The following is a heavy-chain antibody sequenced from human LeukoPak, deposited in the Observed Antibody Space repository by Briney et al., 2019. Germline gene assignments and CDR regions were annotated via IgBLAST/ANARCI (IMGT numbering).Heavy chain of an antibody. CDR1: GFTFSSYA. Sequence: PGGSLRLSCAASGFTFSSYAMSWVRQAPGKGLEWVSAISGSGGSTYYADSVKGRFTISRDNSKNTLYLQMNSLRAEDTVVYYCAKDLGCSGGSCYPNYFDYWGQGTLVTVSS. D-gene: IGHD2-15*01. CDR2: ISGSGGST. J-gene: IGHJ4*02. CDR3: AKDLGCSGGSCYPNYFDY. V-gene: IGHV3-23*01.